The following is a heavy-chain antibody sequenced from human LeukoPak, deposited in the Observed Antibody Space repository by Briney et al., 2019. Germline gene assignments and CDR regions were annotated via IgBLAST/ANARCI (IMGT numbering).Heavy chain of an antibody. CDR1: GGSISSYY. CDR3: AGGGGYCSGGSCYDYYYYYYMDV. J-gene: IGHJ6*03. Sequence: PSETLSLTCTVSGGSISSYYWSWIRQPPGKGLEWIGYIYYSGITNYNPSLKSRVTISVDTSKNQFSLKLSSVTAADTAVYYCAGGGGYCSGGSCYDYYYYYYMDVWGKGTTVTVSS. V-gene: IGHV4-59*01. D-gene: IGHD2-15*01. CDR2: IYYSGIT.